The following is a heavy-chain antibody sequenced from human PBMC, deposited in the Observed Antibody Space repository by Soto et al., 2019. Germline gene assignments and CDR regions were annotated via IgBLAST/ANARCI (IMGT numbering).Heavy chain of an antibody. CDR2: VYYSGST. CDR3: AMTTVVTLIDY. D-gene: IGHD4-17*01. J-gene: IGHJ4*02. Sequence: PSETLSLTCSVSGGSISSDSYYWGWIRQPPGKGLEWIGTVYYSGSTYYNPSLKSRLTISVDTSKNQFSLKLNSVTAADTAVYHCAMTTVVTLIDYWGQGTLVTVSS. CDR1: GGSISSDSYY. V-gene: IGHV4-39*07.